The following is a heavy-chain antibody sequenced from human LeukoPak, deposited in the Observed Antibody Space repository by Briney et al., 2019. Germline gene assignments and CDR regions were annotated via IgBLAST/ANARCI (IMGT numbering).Heavy chain of an antibody. V-gene: IGHV3-30-3*01. Sequence: GGSLRLSCAASGFTFSSYAMHWVRQAPGMGLEWVAVISYDGSNKYYADSVKGRFTISRDNAKDSLYLQMNSLRVEDTAVYYCASRHFENWGQGTLVTVSS. CDR1: GFTFSSYA. CDR2: ISYDGSNK. J-gene: IGHJ4*02. CDR3: ASRHFEN.